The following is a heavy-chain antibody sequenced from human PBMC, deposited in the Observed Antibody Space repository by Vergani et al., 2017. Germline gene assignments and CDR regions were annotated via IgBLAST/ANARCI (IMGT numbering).Heavy chain of an antibody. J-gene: IGHJ5*02. D-gene: IGHD6-19*01. CDR3: ARAPGSAVAGT. V-gene: IGHV3-21*01. CDR1: GFTFDDYA. CDR2: ISSSSSYI. Sequence: EVQLVESGGGLVQPGRSLRLSCAASGFTFDDYAMHWVRQAPGKGLEWVSSISSSSSYIYYADSVKGRFTISRDNAKNSLYLQMNSLRAEDTAVYYCARAPGSAVAGTWGQGTLVTVSS.